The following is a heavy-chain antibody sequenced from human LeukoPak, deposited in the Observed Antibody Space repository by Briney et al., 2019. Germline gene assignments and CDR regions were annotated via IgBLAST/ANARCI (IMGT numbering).Heavy chain of an antibody. D-gene: IGHD3-22*01. V-gene: IGHV1-69*05. J-gene: IGHJ4*02. Sequence: ASVKVSCKASGGTFSSYAISWVRQAPGQGLEWMGGIIPIFGTANYAQKFQGRVTITTDESTSTAYMELSSLRSDDTAVYYCARYGDEEYYDSSGYYYGSIDYWGQGTLVTVSS. CDR3: ARYGDEEYYDSSGYYYGSIDY. CDR2: IIPIFGTA. CDR1: GGTFSSYA.